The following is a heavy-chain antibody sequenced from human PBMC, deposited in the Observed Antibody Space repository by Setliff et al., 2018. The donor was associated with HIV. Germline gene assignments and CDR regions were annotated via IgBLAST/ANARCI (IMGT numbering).Heavy chain of an antibody. Sequence: PSETLSLTCAVYGGSLSGYHWSWIRQSPEKGLEWIGEINHSGSTNYNPSLKSRVTMSVDTSKNQFSLKLSSVTAADTAVYYCARHGAYEAYYDYMDVWGKGTTVTVSS. D-gene: IGHD5-12*01. CDR3: ARHGAYEAYYDYMDV. J-gene: IGHJ6*03. V-gene: IGHV4-34*01. CDR1: GGSLSGYH. CDR2: INHSGST.